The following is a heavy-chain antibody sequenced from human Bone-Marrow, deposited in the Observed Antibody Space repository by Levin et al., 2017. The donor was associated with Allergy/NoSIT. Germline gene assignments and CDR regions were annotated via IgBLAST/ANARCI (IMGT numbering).Heavy chain of an antibody. J-gene: IGHJ6*02. D-gene: IGHD4-17*01. CDR1: GYNFGDYA. Sequence: GGSLRLSCRDSGYNFGDYAISWFRQAPGKGLEWVGFIRSQAYRGATQYAASVRGRFTISRDDSNSITYLQMSSLKTEDTAVYYCARDPPINNYGDAYYGVDAWGQGTTVTVSS. CDR3: ARDPPINNYGDAYYGVDA. V-gene: IGHV3-49*03. CDR2: IRSQAYRGAT.